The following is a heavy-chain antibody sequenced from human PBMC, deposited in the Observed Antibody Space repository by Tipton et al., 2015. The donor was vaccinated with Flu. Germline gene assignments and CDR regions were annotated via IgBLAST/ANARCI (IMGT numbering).Heavy chain of an antibody. J-gene: IGHJ4*02. D-gene: IGHD3-16*01. CDR1: GYSFTSHW. CDR2: IYPGDSDT. V-gene: IGHV5-51*01. Sequence: QSGPEVKKPGESLKISCKASGYSFTSHWIGWVRQMPGKGLEWMGIIYPGDSDTRYNPSFQGQVTISADKSIATAYLQWSALKASDTAMYYCARLIRGGGYSDYWGQGTLVTVSS. CDR3: ARLIRGGGYSDY.